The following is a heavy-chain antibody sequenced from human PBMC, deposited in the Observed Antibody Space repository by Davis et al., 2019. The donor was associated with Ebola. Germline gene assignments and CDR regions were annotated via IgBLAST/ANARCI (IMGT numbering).Heavy chain of an antibody. J-gene: IGHJ5*02. V-gene: IGHV3-7*03. CDR2: IKSDGSEK. CDR1: GFMFTDYW. CDR3: ARGHSSDWYPRNNWFAP. D-gene: IGHD6-19*01. Sequence: GESLKISCTASGFMFTDYWMNWVRQAPGKGLALVANIKSDGSEKYYAASVKGRFTISRDNAKNSIFLQMNSLRADDTAIYYCARGHSSDWYPRNNWFAPWGQGTLVTVSS.